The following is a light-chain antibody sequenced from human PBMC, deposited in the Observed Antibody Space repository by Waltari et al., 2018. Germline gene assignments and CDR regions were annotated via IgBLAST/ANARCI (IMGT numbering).Light chain of an antibody. Sequence: ETVMTQSPATLSVSPGERATLSCRASQSVSSNLAWYQQKPGQAPRLLIYAASTRATGIPARFSGSGSGTEFTLTISSLQSEDFAVYYCQQYNIWPLTFGGGTKMEIK. CDR3: QQYNIWPLT. V-gene: IGKV3-15*01. J-gene: IGKJ4*01. CDR1: QSVSSN. CDR2: AAS.